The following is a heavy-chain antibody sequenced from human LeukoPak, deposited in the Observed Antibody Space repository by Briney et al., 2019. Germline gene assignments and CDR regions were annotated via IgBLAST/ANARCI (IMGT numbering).Heavy chain of an antibody. CDR1: GGSISSGSYY. CDR2: IYTSGST. Sequence: SQTLSLTCTVSGGSISSGSYYWSWIRQPAGKGLEWIGRIYTSGSTNYNPSLKSRVTISVDTSKNQISLKLSSVIAADTAVYYCATHDKTSSGYYGYWGQGTLVTVSS. J-gene: IGHJ4*02. D-gene: IGHD3-22*01. CDR3: ATHDKTSSGYYGY. V-gene: IGHV4-61*02.